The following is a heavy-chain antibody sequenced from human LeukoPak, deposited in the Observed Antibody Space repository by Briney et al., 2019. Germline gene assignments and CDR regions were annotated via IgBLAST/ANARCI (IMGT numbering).Heavy chain of an antibody. D-gene: IGHD2-2*01. CDR3: ARDLGYCSSTSCYGGFDY. J-gene: IGHJ4*02. CDR1: GYTFTSYY. V-gene: IGHV1-46*01. CDR2: INPSGGST. Sequence: ASVKVSCKASGYTFTSYYMHRVRQAPGQGLGWMGIINPSGGSTGYAQKFQGRVTMTRDMSTSTVYMELSSLRSEDAAVYYCARDLGYCSSTSCYGGFDYWGQGTLVTVSS.